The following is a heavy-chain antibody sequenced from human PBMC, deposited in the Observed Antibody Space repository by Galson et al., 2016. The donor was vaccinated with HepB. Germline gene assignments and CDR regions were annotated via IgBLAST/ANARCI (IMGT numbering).Heavy chain of an antibody. Sequence: ETLSLTCAVYGGSFSGYYWSWIRQPPGKGLERIGKIKHGGSTNYNPSLKRRVTMSVDTSKNQFSLRLTSVTAADTAVYYCARAFITMVVVVPYGAFDIWGQGTMVTVSS. V-gene: IGHV4-34*01. J-gene: IGHJ3*02. CDR2: IKHGGST. CDR3: ARAFITMVVVVPYGAFDI. D-gene: IGHD3-22*01. CDR1: GGSFSGYY.